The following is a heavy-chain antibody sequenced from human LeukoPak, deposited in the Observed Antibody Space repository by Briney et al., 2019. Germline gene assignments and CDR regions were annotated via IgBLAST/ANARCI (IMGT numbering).Heavy chain of an antibody. CDR3: ARDGVNYYGSVNWFDP. J-gene: IGHJ5*02. V-gene: IGHV4-59*01. CDR2: VYHTGSA. D-gene: IGHD3-10*01. Sequence: SSDTLSLTCTVSGGYITYYSWSWLRQPPGRRLEWIGHVYHTGSANFNPSLKSRVTISVDTSKNQFSLSLTSVTAADTAVYYCARDGVNYYGSVNWFDPWGQGSLVTVSS. CDR1: GGYITYYS.